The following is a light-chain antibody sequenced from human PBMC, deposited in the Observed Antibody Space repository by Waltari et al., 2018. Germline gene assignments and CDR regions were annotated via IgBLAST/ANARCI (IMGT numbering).Light chain of an antibody. J-gene: IGLJ3*02. V-gene: IGLV4-69*01. CDR2: VNSDGSN. CDR3: QTGGHGTWV. CDR1: SGYSSNV. Sequence: LVLTQSPSASASLGASVQLTCTLSSGYSSNVIAWPQQQPGKGPRYLMKVNSDGSNRKGDDIPDRFSAANSGTECYLTISSLQSEDEADYYCQTGGHGTWVFGGGTKLTVL.